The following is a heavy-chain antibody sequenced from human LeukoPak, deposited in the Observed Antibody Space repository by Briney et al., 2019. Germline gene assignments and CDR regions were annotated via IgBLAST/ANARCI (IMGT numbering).Heavy chain of an antibody. CDR1: GGSFSGYY. J-gene: IGHJ2*01. CDR3: AREGGNSLWYFDL. D-gene: IGHD4-23*01. CDR2: IYYRGST. V-gene: IGHV4-59*01. Sequence: SETLSLTCAVYGGSFSGYYWSWIRQPPGKGLEWIGYIYYRGSTNYNPSLKSRVTISVDTSKNQFSLKLSSVTAADTAIYYCAREGGNSLWYFDLWGRGTLVTVSS.